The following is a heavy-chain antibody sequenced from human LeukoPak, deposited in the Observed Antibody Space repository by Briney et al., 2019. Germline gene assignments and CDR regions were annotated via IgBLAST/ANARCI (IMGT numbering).Heavy chain of an antibody. D-gene: IGHD6-25*01. Sequence: GGSLRLSCAASGFTFSSYTMNWVRQPPGKGLEWVSNIGTSSTTIYYADSVKGRFTISRDNAKNSLYLQMNSLRADDTAVYYCARFAAGGSYYYYMGVWGKGTTVTVSS. CDR2: IGTSSTTI. V-gene: IGHV3-48*01. CDR1: GFTFSSYT. J-gene: IGHJ6*03. CDR3: ARFAAGGSYYYYMGV.